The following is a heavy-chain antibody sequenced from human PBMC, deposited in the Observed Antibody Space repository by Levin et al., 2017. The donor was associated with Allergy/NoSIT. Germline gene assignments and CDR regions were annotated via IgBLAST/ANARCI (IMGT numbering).Heavy chain of an antibody. D-gene: IGHD2-2*01. V-gene: IGHV3-66*02. CDR1: GFTVSSNY. J-gene: IGHJ4*02. Sequence: PGGSLRLSCAASGFTVSSNYMSWVRQAPGKGLEWVSVIYSGGSTYYADSVKGRFTISRDNSKNTLYLQMNSLRAEDTAVYYCARGGYCSSASCRPFDYWGQGTLVTVSS. CDR2: IYSGGST. CDR3: ARGGYCSSASCRPFDY.